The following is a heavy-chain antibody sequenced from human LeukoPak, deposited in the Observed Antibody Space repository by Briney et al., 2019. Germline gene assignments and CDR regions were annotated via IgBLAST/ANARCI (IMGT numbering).Heavy chain of an antibody. CDR1: GYTFTGYY. J-gene: IGHJ3*02. CDR3: ASIVVPAAIGRGNAFDI. V-gene: IGHV1-2*02. D-gene: IGHD2-2*01. Sequence: GASVKVSCKASGYTFTGYYMHWVRQAPGQGLEWMGWINPNSGGTNYAQKFQGRVTMTRDTSISTAYMELSSLRSEDTAVYYCASIVVPAAIGRGNAFDIWGQGTMVTVSS. CDR2: INPNSGGT.